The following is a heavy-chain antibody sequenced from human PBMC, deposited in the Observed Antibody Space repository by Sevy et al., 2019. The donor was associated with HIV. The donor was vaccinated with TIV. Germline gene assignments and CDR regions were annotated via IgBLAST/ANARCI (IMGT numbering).Heavy chain of an antibody. CDR1: GYSISSGYY. J-gene: IGHJ3*02. CDR3: ARDEYPYYYDSSGYPLNAFDI. Sequence: SETLSLTCTVSGYSISSGYYWGWIRQPPGKGLEWIGSIYHSGSTYYTPSLKSRVTISVDTSKNQFSLKLSSVTAADTAVYYCARDEYPYYYDSSGYPLNAFDIWGQGTMVTVSS. D-gene: IGHD3-22*01. V-gene: IGHV4-38-2*02. CDR2: IYHSGST.